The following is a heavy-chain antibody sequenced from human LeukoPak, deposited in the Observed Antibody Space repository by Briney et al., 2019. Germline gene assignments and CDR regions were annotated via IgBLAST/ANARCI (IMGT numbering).Heavy chain of an antibody. Sequence: GGSLRLSCAASGFTFSSYAMSWARQAPGKGLEWVSAISGSGGSTYYADSVKGRFTISRDNSKNTLYLQMNSLRAEDTAVYYCAKDLLTYYDFWSGPPSGMDVWGQGTTVTVSS. D-gene: IGHD3-3*01. J-gene: IGHJ6*02. CDR3: AKDLLTYYDFWSGPPSGMDV. V-gene: IGHV3-23*01. CDR1: GFTFSSYA. CDR2: ISGSGGST.